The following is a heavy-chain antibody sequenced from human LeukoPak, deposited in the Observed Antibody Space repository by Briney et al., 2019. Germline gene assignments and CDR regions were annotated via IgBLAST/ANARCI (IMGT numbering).Heavy chain of an antibody. V-gene: IGHV3-23*01. CDR3: AKDLSGQWSFDY. Sequence: GGSLRLSCAASGFTFSSYAMSWVRQAPGKGLEWVSAISGTGGGTYNADSVKGRFTISRDNSKNTLYLQMNSLREEDTAVYYCAKDLSGQWSFDYWGQGTLVTVSS. CDR1: GFTFSSYA. D-gene: IGHD6-19*01. J-gene: IGHJ4*02. CDR2: ISGTGGGT.